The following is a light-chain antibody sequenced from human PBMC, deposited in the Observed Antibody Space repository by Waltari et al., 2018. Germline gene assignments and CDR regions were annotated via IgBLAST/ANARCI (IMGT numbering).Light chain of an antibody. CDR2: RVS. J-gene: IGKJ1*01. V-gene: IGKV2-29*02. Sequence: DIMMTQTPLSLPVTPGEPASISCRSSQSLLHSNGNTYLYWYLQKPGQPPRLLIYRVSNRFSGVPDRFSGSGSGTDFTLKISRVEAEDVGVYYCMQALQTPRTFGQGTKVEIK. CDR1: QSLLHSNGNTY. CDR3: MQALQTPRT.